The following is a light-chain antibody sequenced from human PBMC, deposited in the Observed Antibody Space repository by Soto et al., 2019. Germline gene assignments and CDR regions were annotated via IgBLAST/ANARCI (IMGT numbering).Light chain of an antibody. Sequence: QSALTQPPSASGSPGQSVTTSCTGTSSDVGGYNYVSWYQQYPGRAPKLMIYEVTKWPSGVPDRFSGSKSGNTASLTVSGLQAEDEADYYCSSYAASNNFYFVFGGGTKLTVL. J-gene: IGLJ3*02. CDR3: SSYAASNNFYFV. CDR1: SSDVGGYNY. V-gene: IGLV2-8*01. CDR2: EVT.